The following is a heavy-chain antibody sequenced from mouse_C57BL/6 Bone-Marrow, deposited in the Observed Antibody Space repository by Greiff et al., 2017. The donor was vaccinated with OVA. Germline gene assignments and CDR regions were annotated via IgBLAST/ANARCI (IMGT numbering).Heavy chain of an antibody. Sequence: QVQLQQSGPELVKPGASVKISCKASGYAFSSSWMNWVKQRPGKGLEWIGRIYPGDGDTKYNGKFKGKATLTADKSSSTAYKQLSSLTSEDSAVYFCARGLWLRRYYFDYWGQGTTLTVSS. CDR1: GYAFSSSW. CDR3: ARGLWLRRYYFDY. CDR2: IYPGDGDT. D-gene: IGHD2-2*01. J-gene: IGHJ2*01. V-gene: IGHV1-82*01.